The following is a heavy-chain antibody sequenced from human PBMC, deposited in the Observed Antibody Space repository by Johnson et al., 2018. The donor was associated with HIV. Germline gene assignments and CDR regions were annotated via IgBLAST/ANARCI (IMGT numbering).Heavy chain of an antibody. D-gene: IGHD4-23*01. V-gene: IGHV3-30-3*01. Sequence: QEQLVESGGGVVQPGRSLRLSCVGSGFTFSGYAMHWVRQAPGKGLEWVAFISYDGSTKYYADSVKGRFTISRDNSKNTLYLQVNGLRVEDTAVFYCASGEDYGGNYGALDIWGQGTMVTVSS. J-gene: IGHJ3*02. CDR2: ISYDGSTK. CDR1: GFTFSGYA. CDR3: ASGEDYGGNYGALDI.